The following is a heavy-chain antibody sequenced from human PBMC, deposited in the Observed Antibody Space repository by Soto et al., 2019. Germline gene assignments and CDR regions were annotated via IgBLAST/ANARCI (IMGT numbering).Heavy chain of an antibody. V-gene: IGHV3-30-3*01. Sequence: GGSLRLSCAASGFTFSSYAMHWVRQAPGKGLEWVAVISYDGSNKYYADSVKGRFTISRDNSKNTLYLQMNSLRAEDTAVYYCARDSRKSITGTTSYWGQGTLVTVSS. CDR1: GFTFSSYA. CDR2: ISYDGSNK. D-gene: IGHD1-7*01. CDR3: ARDSRKSITGTTSY. J-gene: IGHJ4*02.